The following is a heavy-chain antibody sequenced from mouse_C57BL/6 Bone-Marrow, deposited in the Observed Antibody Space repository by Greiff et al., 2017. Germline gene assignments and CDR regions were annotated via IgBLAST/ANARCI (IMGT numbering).Heavy chain of an antibody. CDR2: IYPGSGNT. V-gene: IGHV1-76*01. D-gene: IGHD3-2*02. CDR3: ARRGSSGTFDY. Sequence: VHLVESGAELVRPGASVKLSCKASGYTFTDYYINWVKQRPGQGLEWIARIYPGSGNTYYNEKFKGKATLTAEKSSSTAYMQLSSLTSEDSAVYFCARRGSSGTFDYWGQGTTLTVSS. CDR1: GYTFTDYY. J-gene: IGHJ2*01.